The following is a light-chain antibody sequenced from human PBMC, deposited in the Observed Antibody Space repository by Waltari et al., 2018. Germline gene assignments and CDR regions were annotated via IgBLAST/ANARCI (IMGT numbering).Light chain of an antibody. CDR1: SSDIGGNNV. Sequence: QSALTQPASVSGSHGQSITISCTGSSSDIGGNNVVSWYQHHPGKAPKLLIYGVNNRPSGVSNRFSGSKSGNTASLTISGLQAEDEADYYCSSYAGSVVFGGGTKLTVL. CDR3: SSYAGSVV. J-gene: IGLJ3*02. V-gene: IGLV2-23*02. CDR2: GVN.